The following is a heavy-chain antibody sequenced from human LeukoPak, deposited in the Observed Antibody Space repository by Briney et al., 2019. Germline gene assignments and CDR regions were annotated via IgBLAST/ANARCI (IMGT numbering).Heavy chain of an antibody. J-gene: IGHJ6*03. Sequence: GGSLRLSCAASGFPFSSYNMNWVRQAPGKGLEWVSLIRWDGGSTYYADSVKGRFAVSRDNSKNSLYLQMNSLRTDDTALYYCAKAARDYYYMDVWGKGTTVIVSS. V-gene: IGHV3-43*01. CDR2: IRWDGGST. CDR1: GFPFSSYN. CDR3: AKAARDYYYMDV.